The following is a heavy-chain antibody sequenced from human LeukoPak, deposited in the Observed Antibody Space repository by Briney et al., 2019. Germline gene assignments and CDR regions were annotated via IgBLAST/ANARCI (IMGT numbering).Heavy chain of an antibody. V-gene: IGHV4-59*06. CDR3: ARDVLR. J-gene: IGHJ4*02. D-gene: IGHD3-16*01. CDR2: IYKTGST. Sequence: SETLSLTCTVSGGSISSYYWSWIRQRPGKGLEWIGYIYKTGSTYYNPSLKSRVTMSVDTSRNQFSLKLNSVTAADTAVYYCARDVLRWGQGTLVTVSS. CDR1: GGSISSYY.